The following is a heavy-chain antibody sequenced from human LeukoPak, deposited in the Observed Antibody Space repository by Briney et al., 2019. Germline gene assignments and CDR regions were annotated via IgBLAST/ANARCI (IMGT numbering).Heavy chain of an antibody. CDR2: IYYSGST. V-gene: IGHV4-39*07. CDR3: ARGPRYYYGMDV. J-gene: IGHJ6*02. CDR1: GGSISSSSYY. Sequence: SEALSLTCTVSGGSISSSSYYWGWIRQPPGKGLEWIGSIYYSGSTYYNPSLKSRVTISVDTSKNQFSLKLGSVTAADTAVYYCARGPRYYYGMDVWGQGTTVTVSS.